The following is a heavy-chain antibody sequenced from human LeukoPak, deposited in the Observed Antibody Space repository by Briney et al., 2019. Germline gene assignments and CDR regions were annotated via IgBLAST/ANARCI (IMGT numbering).Heavy chain of an antibody. D-gene: IGHD3-3*01. CDR3: ARSYYDVWSGYYDY. J-gene: IGHJ4*02. CDR1: GFTFDDYG. Sequence: PGGSLRLSCAASGFTFDDYGMSWVRQAPGEGLEWVSGINWNGGSTGYADSVKGRFTISRDNAKNSLYLQMNSLRAEDTALYYCARSYYDVWSGYYDYWGQGTLVTVSS. V-gene: IGHV3-20*04. CDR2: INWNGGST.